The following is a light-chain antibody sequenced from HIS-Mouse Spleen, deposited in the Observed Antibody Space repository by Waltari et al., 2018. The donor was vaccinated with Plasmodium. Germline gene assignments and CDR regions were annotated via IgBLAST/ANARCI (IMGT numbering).Light chain of an antibody. CDR1: VLAKKY. Sequence: SYELTQPSSVSVSPGQAARTPCSGPVLAKKYARWFQQKPGQAPVLVIYKDSERPSGILERFTGSSSGTTVTLTISGAQVEDEADYYCYSAADNNWVFGGGTKLTVL. CDR2: KDS. J-gene: IGLJ3*02. V-gene: IGLV3-27*01. CDR3: YSAADNNWV.